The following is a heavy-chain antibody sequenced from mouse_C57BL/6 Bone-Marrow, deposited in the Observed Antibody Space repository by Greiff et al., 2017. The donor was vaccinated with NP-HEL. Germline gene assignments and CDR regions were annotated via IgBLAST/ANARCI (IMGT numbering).Heavy chain of an antibody. J-gene: IGHJ1*03. Sequence: EVKLMESGGDLVKPGGSLKLSCAASGFTFSSYGMSWVRQTPDKRLEWVATISSGGSYTYYPDSVKGRFTISRDNAKNTLYLQMSSLKSEDTAMYYCARRPYYGSSYYWYFDVWGTGTTVTVSS. CDR1: GFTFSSYG. V-gene: IGHV5-6*02. CDR2: ISSGGSYT. D-gene: IGHD1-1*01. CDR3: ARRPYYGSSYYWYFDV.